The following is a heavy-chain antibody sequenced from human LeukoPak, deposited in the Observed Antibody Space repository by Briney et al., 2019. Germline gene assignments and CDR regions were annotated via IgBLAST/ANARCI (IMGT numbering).Heavy chain of an antibody. Sequence: GGSLRLSCAASGFTFSDYYMSWIRQAPRKGLERVSYISSSGSTIYYADSVQGRCTISRDNAKNSLYLQMNSLRAEDTAVYYCARDYDSSGSIDYWGQGTLVTVSS. J-gene: IGHJ4*02. D-gene: IGHD3-22*01. CDR2: ISSSGSTI. CDR3: ARDYDSSGSIDY. V-gene: IGHV3-11*01. CDR1: GFTFSDYY.